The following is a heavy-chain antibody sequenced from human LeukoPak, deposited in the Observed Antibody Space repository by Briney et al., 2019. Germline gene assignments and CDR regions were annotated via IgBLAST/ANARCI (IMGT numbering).Heavy chain of an antibody. Sequence: PGGSLRLSCAASGFTFSSYAMSWVRQAPGKGLEWVSAIGGSGGSTYYADSVKGRFTISRDNSKNTLYLQMNSLRAEDTAVYYCAKVRDYGTGALDYWGQGTLVTVSS. CDR2: IGGSGGST. V-gene: IGHV3-23*01. D-gene: IGHD3-10*01. CDR3: AKVRDYGTGALDY. CDR1: GFTFSSYA. J-gene: IGHJ4*02.